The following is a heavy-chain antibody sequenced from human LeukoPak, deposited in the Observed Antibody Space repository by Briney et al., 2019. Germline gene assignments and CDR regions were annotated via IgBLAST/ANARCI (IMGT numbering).Heavy chain of an antibody. V-gene: IGHV4-59*01. CDR3: ARGPMVPLWAFDI. CDR1: GDSISSYY. D-gene: IGHD2-8*01. Sequence: SETLSLTCTVSGDSISSYYWNWIRQPPGKGLEWIGYIYYSGGTTYNPSLSSRVTMSVDTSKNQFSLKLSSVTAADTAVFYCARGPMVPLWAFDIWGQGTVVTVSS. CDR2: IYYSGGT. J-gene: IGHJ3*02.